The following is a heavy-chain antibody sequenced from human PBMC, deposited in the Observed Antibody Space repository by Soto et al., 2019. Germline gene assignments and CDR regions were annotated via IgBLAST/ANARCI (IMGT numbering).Heavy chain of an antibody. CDR1: GFTFSNYA. CDR3: ARDGVTTYYYYGMDV. CDR2: VSYDGTKK. D-gene: IGHD3-3*01. V-gene: IGHV3-30-3*01. Sequence: ESGGGVVQPGRSLRLSCAASGFTFSNYAMHWVRQAPGKGLEWVAVVSYDGTKKYYADSVKGQFTISRDNSENTLYLQMNSLRAEDTAVYYCARDGVTTYYYYGMDVWGQGTTVTVSS. J-gene: IGHJ6*02.